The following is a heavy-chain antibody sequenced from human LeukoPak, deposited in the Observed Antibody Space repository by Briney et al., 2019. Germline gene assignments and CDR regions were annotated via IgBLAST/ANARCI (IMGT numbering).Heavy chain of an antibody. CDR1: GGTFSSYA. Sequence: GSSVTVSCTASGGTFSSYAISWVRQAPGQGLEWMGGIIPIFGTANYAQKFQGRVTITADESTSTAYMELSSLRSEDTAVYYCARSRIAARYYFDYWGQGTLVTVSS. J-gene: IGHJ4*02. CDR2: IIPIFGTA. D-gene: IGHD6-6*01. V-gene: IGHV1-69*01. CDR3: ARSRIAARYYFDY.